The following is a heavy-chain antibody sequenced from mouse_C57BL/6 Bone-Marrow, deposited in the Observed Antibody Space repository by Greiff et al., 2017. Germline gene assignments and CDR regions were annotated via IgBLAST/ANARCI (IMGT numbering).Heavy chain of an antibody. CDR1: GFNIKDDY. D-gene: IGHD3-1*01. CDR3: TTSGLYFDY. CDR2: IDPENGDT. Sequence: EVKLLESGAELVRPGASVKLSCTASGFNIKDDYMHWVKQRPEQGLEWIGWIDPENGDTEYASKFQGKATITADTSSNTAYLQLSSLTSEDTAVYYCTTSGLYFDYWGQGTTLTVSS. J-gene: IGHJ2*01. V-gene: IGHV14-4*01.